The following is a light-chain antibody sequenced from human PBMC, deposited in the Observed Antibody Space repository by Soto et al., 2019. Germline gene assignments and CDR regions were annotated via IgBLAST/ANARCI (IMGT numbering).Light chain of an antibody. CDR2: AAS. CDR1: QGISNY. Sequence: DIQMTQSPSSLSASVGDRVTITCRASQGISNYLAWYQQKPGKVPKLLIYAASTLHSGVPSRFSVSGSGTDFTLAISSLQPEDVATYYCQKYNSAPITLGQVTRLVIK. CDR3: QKYNSAPIT. J-gene: IGKJ5*01. V-gene: IGKV1-27*01.